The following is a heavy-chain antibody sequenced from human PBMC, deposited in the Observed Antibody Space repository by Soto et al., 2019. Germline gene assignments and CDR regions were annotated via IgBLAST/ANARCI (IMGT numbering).Heavy chain of an antibody. J-gene: IGHJ5*02. CDR2: IYVTGAV. D-gene: IGHD2-21*01. Sequence: SETRSLTCSVSGAALNSGNSYWSWIRQVPGKGLEWIGHIYVTGAVDYNPSLRDRITISQDTSERQFSLNLRLVTAADTAVYYCARLRIATNNYKWFDPWGQGTLVTVS. V-gene: IGHV4-31*03. CDR3: ARLRIATNNYKWFDP. CDR1: GAALNSGNSY.